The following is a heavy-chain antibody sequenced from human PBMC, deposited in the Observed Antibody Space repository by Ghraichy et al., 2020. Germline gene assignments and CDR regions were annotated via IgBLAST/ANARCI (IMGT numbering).Heavy chain of an antibody. Sequence: GGSLRLSCAASGFTFSSYGMHWVRQAPGKGLEWVAVIWYDGSNKYYADSVKGRFTISRDNSKNTLYLQMNSLRAEDTAVYYCARDGDGDSYLSNHLDYWGQGTLVTVSS. V-gene: IGHV3-33*01. CDR1: GFTFSSYG. J-gene: IGHJ4*02. D-gene: IGHD4-17*01. CDR3: ARDGDGDSYLSNHLDY. CDR2: IWYDGSNK.